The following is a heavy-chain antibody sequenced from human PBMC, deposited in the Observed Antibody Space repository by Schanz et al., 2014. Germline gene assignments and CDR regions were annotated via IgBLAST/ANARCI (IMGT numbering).Heavy chain of an antibody. Sequence: QVQLVESGGGVVQPGRSLRLSCAASGFTFSRCGMHWVRQTPAKGLEWVAIIWFDGSNKYYADSVKGRFTISRDNSRNPLFLQMNSLRAEDTAVYYCVKDLGTATREGWAFASWGQGTLVTVSS. V-gene: IGHV3-33*02. D-gene: IGHD1-7*01. CDR3: VKDLGTATREGWAFAS. J-gene: IGHJ4*02. CDR2: IWFDGSNK. CDR1: GFTFSRCG.